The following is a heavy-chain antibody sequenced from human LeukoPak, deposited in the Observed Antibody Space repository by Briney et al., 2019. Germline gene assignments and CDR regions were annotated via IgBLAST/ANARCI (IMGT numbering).Heavy chain of an antibody. V-gene: IGHV4-38-2*02. CDR2: IYHSGST. J-gene: IGHJ4*02. CDR1: GYSINSVYY. Sequence: SETLSLTCTVSGYSINSVYYWGWIRQPPGKGLEWIGSIYHSGSTYYNPSLKSRVTISVDTSKNQFSLKLSSVTAADTAVYYCARLGYCSSTSCHTFDYWGQGTLVTVSS. D-gene: IGHD2-2*02. CDR3: ARLGYCSSTSCHTFDY.